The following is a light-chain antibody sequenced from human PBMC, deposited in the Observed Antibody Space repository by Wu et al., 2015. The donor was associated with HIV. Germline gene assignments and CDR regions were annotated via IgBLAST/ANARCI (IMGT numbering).Light chain of an antibody. V-gene: IGKV3-20*01. CDR1: QSISSNY. CDR3: QQYGSSFYT. J-gene: IGKJ2*01. Sequence: EIVLTQSPGTLSLSPGERATLSCRASQSISSNYLAWYQQKPGQAPRLLISVASSRATGIPDRFSGSVSGTDFTLTISRLEPEDFAVYYCQQYGSSFYTFGQGTKLEIK. CDR2: VAS.